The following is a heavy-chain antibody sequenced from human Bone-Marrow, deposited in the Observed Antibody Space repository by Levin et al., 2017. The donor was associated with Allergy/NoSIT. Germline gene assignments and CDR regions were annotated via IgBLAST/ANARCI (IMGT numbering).Heavy chain of an antibody. Sequence: HPGGSLRLSCAASGFTFSSYAMHWVRQAPGKGLEWVAVISYDGSNKYYADSVKGRFTISRDNSKNTLYLQMNSLRAEDTAVYYCAREPVAGRVGYFDYWGQGTLVTVSS. D-gene: IGHD6-19*01. J-gene: IGHJ4*02. CDR1: GFTFSSYA. CDR3: AREPVAGRVGYFDY. V-gene: IGHV3-30-3*01. CDR2: ISYDGSNK.